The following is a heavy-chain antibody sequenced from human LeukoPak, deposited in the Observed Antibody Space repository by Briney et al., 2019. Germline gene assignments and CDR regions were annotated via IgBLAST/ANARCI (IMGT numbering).Heavy chain of an antibody. CDR1: GYTFTSYY. CDR3: ARKGYSSDYYYYGMDV. D-gene: IGHD6-25*01. Sequence: ASVKVSCTASGYTFTSYYMHWVRQAPGQGLEWMGIINPSGGSTSYAQKFQGRVTMTRDTSTSTVYMELSSLRSEDTAVYYCARKGYSSDYYYYGMDVWGQGTTVTVSS. V-gene: IGHV1-46*01. J-gene: IGHJ6*02. CDR2: INPSGGST.